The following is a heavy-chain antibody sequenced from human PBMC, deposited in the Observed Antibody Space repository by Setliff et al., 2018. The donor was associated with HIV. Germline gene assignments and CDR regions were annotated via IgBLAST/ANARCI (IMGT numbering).Heavy chain of an antibody. D-gene: IGHD3-3*01. CDR1: GGSLSTSNYF. Sequence: PSETLSLTCTVSGGSLSTSNYFWGWIRQPPGKGLEWLGRIYSSGSTYYQPSLQGRVSMSIDSSKNRFSLCLRYVTAADTAVYYCAKSFSGRYFWSGYYTGPDPKDENAFDIWGQGTMVTVSS. J-gene: IGHJ3*02. CDR2: IYSSGST. CDR3: AKSFSGRYFWSGYYTGPDPKDENAFDI. V-gene: IGHV4-39*02.